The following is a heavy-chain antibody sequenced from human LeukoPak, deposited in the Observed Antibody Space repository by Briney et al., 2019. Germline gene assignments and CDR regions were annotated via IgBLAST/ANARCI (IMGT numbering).Heavy chain of an antibody. Sequence: GGSLRLSCAASGFTFGTYTINWVRQAPGKGLEWVSSISISSTYRYYADSVKGRFTMSRDNAKNSLFLQMNSLRAEDTAVYYWARDQPDTAFDYWGQGTLVTVSS. CDR1: GFTFGTYT. D-gene: IGHD5-18*01. J-gene: IGHJ4*02. CDR2: ISISSTYR. V-gene: IGHV3-21*01. CDR3: ARDQPDTAFDY.